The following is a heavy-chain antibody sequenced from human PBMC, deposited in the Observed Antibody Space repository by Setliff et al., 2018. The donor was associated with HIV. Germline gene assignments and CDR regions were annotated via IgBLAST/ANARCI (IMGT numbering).Heavy chain of an antibody. V-gene: IGHV3-7*05. CDR2: MDHFGSEE. Sequence: GESLKISCAASGFSFSRYWMSWVRQAPGKGLEWVASMDHFGSEENYVDSVRGRFTVSRDNTKNSLHLQLDSLSAEDAAVYFCARDGHLYGQPFDYWGQGALVTVSS. J-gene: IGHJ4*02. CDR3: ARDGHLYGQPFDY. CDR1: GFSFSRYW. D-gene: IGHD3-10*01.